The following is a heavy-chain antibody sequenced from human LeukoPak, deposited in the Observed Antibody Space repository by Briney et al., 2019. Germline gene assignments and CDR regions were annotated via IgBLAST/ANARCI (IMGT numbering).Heavy chain of an antibody. CDR2: ISGGGGST. CDR3: AKDRGDYFTPLDY. V-gene: IGHV3-23*01. D-gene: IGHD3-10*01. Sequence: GGSLRLSCAASGFTFSSYAMSWVRQAPRKGLEWVSAISGGGGSTYYADSVKGRFTISRDNSKNTLYLQMNSLRAEDTAVYYCAKDRGDYFTPLDYWGQGTLVTVSS. J-gene: IGHJ4*02. CDR1: GFTFSSYA.